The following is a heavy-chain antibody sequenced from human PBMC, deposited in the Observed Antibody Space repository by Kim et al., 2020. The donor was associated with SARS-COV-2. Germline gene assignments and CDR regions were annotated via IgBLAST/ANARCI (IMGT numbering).Heavy chain of an antibody. CDR3: ARSGYYDSSGYYFNWFDP. D-gene: IGHD3-22*01. J-gene: IGHJ5*02. Sequence: GRVTISVDTSKNQFSLKLSSVTAADTAVYYCARSGYYDSSGYYFNWFDPWGQGTLVTVSS. V-gene: IGHV4-30-2*04.